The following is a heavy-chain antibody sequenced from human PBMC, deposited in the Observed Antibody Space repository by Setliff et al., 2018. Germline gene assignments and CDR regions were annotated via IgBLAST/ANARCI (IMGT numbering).Heavy chain of an antibody. D-gene: IGHD1-26*01. CDR3: AREVGTSTSRDAFDV. J-gene: IGHJ3*01. Sequence: SETLSLTCTVSGDSISSGVYFWSWIRQPPGKGLEWIAYIYHSGSAYYNPSLKSRVTMAVDTSKNQFSLHRTSVTAADTAVYYCAREVGTSTSRDAFDVWGQGMMVTVSS. CDR1: GDSISSGVYF. CDR2: IYHSGSA. V-gene: IGHV4-30-4*08.